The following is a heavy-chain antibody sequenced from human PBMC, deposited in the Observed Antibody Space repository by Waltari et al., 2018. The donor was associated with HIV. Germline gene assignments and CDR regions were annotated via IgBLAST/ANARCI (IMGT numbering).Heavy chain of an antibody. Sequence: EGQLVESGVGLVQRGGPRRRSCADSGSTVSRNEEEWGGQAPGKGLVWVSCSNKGGSNTRYADSVKCRLTISRDNAKNTLYLQRNSLRAEDTAVYYCARGVGYGMDVWGQGTTVTVSS. D-gene: IGHD2-15*01. CDR3: ARGVGYGMDV. J-gene: IGHJ6*02. CDR1: GSTVSRNE. V-gene: IGHV3-74*01. CDR2: SNKGGSNT.